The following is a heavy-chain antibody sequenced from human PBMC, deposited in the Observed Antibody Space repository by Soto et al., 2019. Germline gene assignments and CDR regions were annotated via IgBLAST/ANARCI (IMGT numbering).Heavy chain of an antibody. Sequence: QVQLQEPGPGLVKPSQTLSLTCTVSGGSISSGGYYWSWIRQNPGKGLEWIGYIYYSGTTNYNPSLKSRLTISVDTSKNQLSLKLNSMTAADTAVYYCARDESATDAFDIWGQGTMVSVPS. V-gene: IGHV4-31*03. CDR1: GGSISSGGYY. CDR2: IYYSGTT. CDR3: ARDESATDAFDI. D-gene: IGHD5-12*01. J-gene: IGHJ3*02.